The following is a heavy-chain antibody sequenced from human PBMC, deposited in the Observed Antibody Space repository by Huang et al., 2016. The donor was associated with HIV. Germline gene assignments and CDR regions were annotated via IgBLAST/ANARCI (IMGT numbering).Heavy chain of an antibody. Sequence: QVQLVESGGGVVQPGRSLRLSCAAFGFSFRNYGTHWVRQAPGKGLEWLGVISYDGRSKYYADSVKGRFTISRDNSKDTLYLQMNSLRTEDTAVYYCAKDQNYGDYDYYGMDVWGQGTTVTVSS. CDR1: GFSFRNYG. V-gene: IGHV3-30*18. CDR2: ISYDGRSK. CDR3: AKDQNYGDYDYYGMDV. D-gene: IGHD3-10*01. J-gene: IGHJ6*02.